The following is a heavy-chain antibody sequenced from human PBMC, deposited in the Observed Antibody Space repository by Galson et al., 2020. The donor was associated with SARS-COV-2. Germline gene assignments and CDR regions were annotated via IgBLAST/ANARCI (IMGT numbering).Heavy chain of an antibody. CDR3: AKPGDSTALDY. CDR2: IWYDGSNK. D-gene: IGHD3-22*01. Sequence: HLGESLKISCAASGFTFSSYGMHWVRQAPGKGLEWVAVIWYDGSNKYYADSVKGRFTISRDNSKNTLYLQMNSLRAEDTAVYYCAKPGDSTALDYWGQGTLVTVSS. CDR1: GFTFSSYG. V-gene: IGHV3-33*06. J-gene: IGHJ4*02.